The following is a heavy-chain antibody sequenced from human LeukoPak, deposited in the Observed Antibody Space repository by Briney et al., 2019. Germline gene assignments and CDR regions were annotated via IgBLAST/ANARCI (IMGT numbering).Heavy chain of an antibody. Sequence: PSETLSLTCTVSGGSISSYYWSWIRQPPGKGLEWIGYIYYSGSTNYNPSLKSRVTISVDTSKNQFSLKLSSVTAADTAVYYCARRELARNFDYWGQGTLVTVSS. CDR1: GGSISSYY. V-gene: IGHV4-59*12. CDR3: ARRELARNFDY. CDR2: IYYSGST. D-gene: IGHD2/OR15-2a*01. J-gene: IGHJ4*02.